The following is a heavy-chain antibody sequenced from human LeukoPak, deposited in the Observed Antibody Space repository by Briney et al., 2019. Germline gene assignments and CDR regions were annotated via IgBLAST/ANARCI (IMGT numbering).Heavy chain of an antibody. CDR2: IIPIFGAA. Sequence: SVKVSCKASGGTFTSYAISWVRQAPGQGLEWMGGIIPIFGAANYAQKFKGRVTITTDESTSTAYMELSSLRSEDTAVYYCARRRRRSSSEDYWGQGTLVTASS. V-gene: IGHV1-69*05. CDR3: ARRRRRSSSEDY. CDR1: GGTFTSYA. D-gene: IGHD6-6*01. J-gene: IGHJ4*02.